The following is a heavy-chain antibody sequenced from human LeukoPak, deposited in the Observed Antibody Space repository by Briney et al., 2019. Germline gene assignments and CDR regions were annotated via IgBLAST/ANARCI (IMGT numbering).Heavy chain of an antibody. Sequence: SSETLSLTCTVSGGSINSYYWSWIRQPPGKGLEWIGYIYYSGSTNYNPSLKSRVTISVDTSKNQFSLKLRSVMAADTAVYYCARAYCVGDCTVLHIYFDNWGQGTLVTVSS. CDR2: IYYSGST. J-gene: IGHJ4*02. V-gene: IGHV4-59*08. D-gene: IGHD2-21*02. CDR3: ARAYCVGDCTVLHIYFDN. CDR1: GGSINSYY.